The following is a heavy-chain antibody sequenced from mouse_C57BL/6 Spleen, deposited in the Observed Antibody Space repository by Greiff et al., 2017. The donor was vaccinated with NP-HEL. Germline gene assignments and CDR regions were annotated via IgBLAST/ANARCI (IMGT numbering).Heavy chain of an antibody. D-gene: IGHD2-1*01. J-gene: IGHJ2*01. CDR1: GYAFSSSW. Sequence: VQLQESGPELVKPGASVKISCKASGYAFSSSWMNWVKQRPGKGLEWIGRIYPGDGDTNNNGKFKGKATLTADKSSSTAYMQLSSLTSEDSAVYFCARSGYYGNYLYYFDYWGQGTTLTVSS. V-gene: IGHV1-82*01. CDR3: ARSGYYGNYLYYFDY. CDR2: IYPGDGDT.